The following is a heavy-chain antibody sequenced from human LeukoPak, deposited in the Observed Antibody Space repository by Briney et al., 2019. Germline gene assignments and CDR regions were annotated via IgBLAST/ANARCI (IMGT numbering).Heavy chain of an antibody. V-gene: IGHV4-39*01. Sequence: SETLSLTCTVSGGSISSSSYYWGWIRQPPGKGLEWIGSIYYSGSTYYNPSLKSRVTISVDTSKNQFSLKLSSVTAADTAVYYCARQNIFQLAFDYWGQGTLVTVSS. J-gene: IGHJ4*02. CDR1: GGSISSSSYY. CDR2: IYYSGST. D-gene: IGHD3-3*02. CDR3: ARQNIFQLAFDY.